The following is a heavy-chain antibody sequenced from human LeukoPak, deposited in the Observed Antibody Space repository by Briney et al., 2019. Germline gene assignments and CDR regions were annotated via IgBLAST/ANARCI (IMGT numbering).Heavy chain of an antibody. D-gene: IGHD2-2*01. J-gene: IGHJ4*02. Sequence: PGGSLRLPCAGSGFTFSSYWMHWVRQAPGKGLVWVSRINTDGSSTNYADSVKGRFTISRDNAKNTLYLQMNSLRAEDTAVYYCAREGSTSFDYWGQGTLVTVSS. CDR3: AREGSTSFDY. CDR1: GFTFSSYW. CDR2: INTDGSST. V-gene: IGHV3-74*01.